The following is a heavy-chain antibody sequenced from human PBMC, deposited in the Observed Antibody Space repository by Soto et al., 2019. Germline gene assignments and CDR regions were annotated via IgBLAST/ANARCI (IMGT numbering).Heavy chain of an antibody. D-gene: IGHD3-10*01. V-gene: IGHV1-2*04. CDR1: GYTFTGYH. CDR3: ARDSNYYGSGRGYGMDV. CDR2: INPNSGGT. Sequence: QVQLVQSGAEVKKPGASVKVSCKASGYTFTGYHMHWVRQAPGQGLEWMGWINPNSGGTNYAQKFQGWVTMTRDTSIITAYMELSRLRSDDTAVYYCARDSNYYGSGRGYGMDVWGQGTTVTVSS. J-gene: IGHJ6*02.